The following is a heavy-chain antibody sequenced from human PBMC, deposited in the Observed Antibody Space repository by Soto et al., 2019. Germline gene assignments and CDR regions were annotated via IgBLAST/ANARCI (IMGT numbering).Heavy chain of an antibody. CDR1: GFTFSSYA. D-gene: IGHD2-15*01. J-gene: IGHJ4*02. Sequence: EVQLLESGGGLVQPGGSLRLSCAASGFTFSSYAMSWVRQAPGKGLEWVSAISGSGGSTYYADSVKGRFTIFRDNYKNTLYLQMNSLRAEDTAVYYYAKDLVGGEYCSGGSCYPGAENFFDYWGQGTLVTVSS. CDR3: AKDLVGGEYCSGGSCYPGAENFFDY. CDR2: ISGSGGST. V-gene: IGHV3-23*01.